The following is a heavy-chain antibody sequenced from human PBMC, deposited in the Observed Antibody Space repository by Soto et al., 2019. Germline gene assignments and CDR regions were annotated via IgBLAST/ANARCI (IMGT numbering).Heavy chain of an antibody. CDR1: GFTFSSYA. Sequence: GGSLRLSCAASGFTFSSYAMSWVRQAPGKGLEWVSAISGSGGSTYYADSVKGRFTISRDNSKNTLYLQMNSLRAEDTAVYYCAKDLYHIAAAGPNQFDPWGQGTLVTVSS. CDR3: AKDLYHIAAAGPNQFDP. V-gene: IGHV3-23*01. D-gene: IGHD6-13*01. CDR2: ISGSGGST. J-gene: IGHJ5*02.